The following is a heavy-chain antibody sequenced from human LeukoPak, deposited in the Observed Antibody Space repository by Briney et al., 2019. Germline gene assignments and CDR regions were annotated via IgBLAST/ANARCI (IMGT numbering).Heavy chain of an antibody. V-gene: IGHV3-7*01. CDR2: IKPDGSVK. CDR3: ARAAYSNEGMDV. CDR1: GFTFSSYW. Sequence: GGSLRLSCAASGFTFSSYWMAWVRQAPGKGLEWVANIKPDGSVKNYVDSVKGRFTISRDNAKNSLYLQMNSLRAEETAVYYCARAAYSNEGMDVWGKGTTVTVSS. D-gene: IGHD2-15*01. J-gene: IGHJ6*03.